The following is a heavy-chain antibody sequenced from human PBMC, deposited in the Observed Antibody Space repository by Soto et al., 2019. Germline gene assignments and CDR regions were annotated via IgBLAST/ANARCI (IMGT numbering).Heavy chain of an antibody. CDR2: IKAKIDGETT. D-gene: IGHD1-1*01. V-gene: IGHV3-15*01. Sequence: GGSLRLSCAASKFIFSSAWMSWVRQAPGQGLEWVGRIKAKIDGETTDYADFVQGRFTISRDDSKNTLFLEMNSLKIEDTAVYFCVEGWNDFWGQGTLVTVSS. J-gene: IGHJ4*02. CDR3: VEGWNDF. CDR1: KFIFSSAW.